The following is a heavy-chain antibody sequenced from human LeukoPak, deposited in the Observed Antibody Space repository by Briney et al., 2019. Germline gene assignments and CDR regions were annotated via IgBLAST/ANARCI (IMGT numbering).Heavy chain of an antibody. CDR2: IKQDGSEK. V-gene: IGHV3-7*01. J-gene: IGHJ6*02. Sequence: PGGSLRLSCAASGFTFSSYWMSWVRQAPGKGLEWVANIKQDGSEKCYVDSVKGRFTISRDNAKNTLYLQMSGLRVEDTAVYHCASDSPYYGMDVWGQGTTVTVSS. CDR1: GFTFSSYW. CDR3: ASDSPYYGMDV.